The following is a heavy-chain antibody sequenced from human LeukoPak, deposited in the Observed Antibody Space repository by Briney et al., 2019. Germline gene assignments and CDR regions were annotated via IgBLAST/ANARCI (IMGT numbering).Heavy chain of an antibody. D-gene: IGHD3-22*01. CDR3: ARMESGGYSLPDY. V-gene: IGHV4-34*09. CDR2: INHSGST. J-gene: IGHJ4*02. Sequence: PSETLSLTCAVYGGSFSGYYWSWIRQPPGKGLEWIGEINHSGSTNYNPSLKSRVTISVDTSKNQFSLKLSSVTAADTAVYYCARMESGGYSLPDYWGQGTQVTVSS. CDR1: GGSFSGYY.